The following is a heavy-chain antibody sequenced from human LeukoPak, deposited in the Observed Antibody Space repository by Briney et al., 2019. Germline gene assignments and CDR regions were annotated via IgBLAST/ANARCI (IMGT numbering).Heavy chain of an antibody. CDR1: GFTFSDHY. V-gene: IGHV3-72*01. CDR2: TRNKANSYTT. D-gene: IGHD6-13*01. Sequence: GGSLRLSCAASGFTFSDHYMDWVRQAPGKGLEWVGRTRNKANSYTTEYAASVKGRFTISRDDSKNSLYLQMNSLQTEDTAVYYCAKDRGSNWYVWFDPWGQGTLVTVSS. J-gene: IGHJ5*02. CDR3: AKDRGSNWYVWFDP.